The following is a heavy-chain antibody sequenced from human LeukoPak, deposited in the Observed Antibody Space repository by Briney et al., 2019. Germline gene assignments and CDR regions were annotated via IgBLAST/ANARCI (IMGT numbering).Heavy chain of an antibody. CDR1: GYTFTGYY. CDR2: INPNSGGT. Sequence: ASVKVSCKASGYTFTGYYMHWVRQAPGQRLEWMGRINPNSGGTNYAQKFQGRVTMTRDTSISTAYMELSRLRSDDTAVYYCARDRGYPYYYYMDVWGKGTTVTVSS. J-gene: IGHJ6*03. V-gene: IGHV1-2*06. D-gene: IGHD1-1*01. CDR3: ARDRGYPYYYYMDV.